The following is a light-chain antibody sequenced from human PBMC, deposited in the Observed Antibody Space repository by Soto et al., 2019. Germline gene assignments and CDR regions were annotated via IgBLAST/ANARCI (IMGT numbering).Light chain of an antibody. V-gene: IGLV2-14*03. Sequence: QSALTQPASVSGSPGQSITISCTGSSSDVGRYNYVSWYQQHPGKAPKLMIYDVSNRPSGLSNRFSGSKSGNTASLTISGLQAEDEADYYCSSYISSTTLVAFGGGTKVTVL. CDR3: SSYISSTTLVA. CDR1: SSDVGRYNY. J-gene: IGLJ2*01. CDR2: DVS.